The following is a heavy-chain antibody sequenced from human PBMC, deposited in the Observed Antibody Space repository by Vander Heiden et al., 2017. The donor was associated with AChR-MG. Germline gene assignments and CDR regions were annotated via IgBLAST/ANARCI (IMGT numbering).Heavy chain of an antibody. CDR1: GGSISSYY. CDR3: ARYYRSRAYNWFDP. V-gene: IGHV4-59*01. Sequence: QVQLQESGPGLVKPSETLSLTCTVSGGSISSYYWSWIRQPPGKGLEWIGYIYYSGSTNYNPSLKSRVTISVDTSKNQFSLKLSSVTAADTAVYYCARYYRSRAYNWFDPWGQGTLVTVSS. J-gene: IGHJ5*02. D-gene: IGHD1-26*01. CDR2: IYYSGST.